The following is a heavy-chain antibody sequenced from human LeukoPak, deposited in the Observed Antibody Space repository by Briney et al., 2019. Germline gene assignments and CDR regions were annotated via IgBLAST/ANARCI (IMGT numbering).Heavy chain of an antibody. V-gene: IGHV3-11*04. D-gene: IGHD3-10*01. CDR3: ARDRGRITMVRGVA. J-gene: IGHJ3*01. CDR2: ISGSGTTT. Sequence: GGSLRLSCAASGFTFSGYYMSWIRQAPGKGLEWVSYISGSGTTTFFADSVKGRFTISRDNSKNTLYLQMNSLRAEDTAVYYCARDRGRITMVRGVAWGQGTMVTVSS. CDR1: GFTFSGYY.